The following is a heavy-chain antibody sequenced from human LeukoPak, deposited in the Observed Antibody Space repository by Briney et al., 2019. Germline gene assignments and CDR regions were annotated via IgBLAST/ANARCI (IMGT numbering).Heavy chain of an antibody. Sequence: GGSLRLSCAASGFTFSSYAMHRVRQAPGKGLEWVAVISYDGSNKYYADSVKGRFTISRDNSKNTLYLQMNSLRAGDTAVYYCARDVRSSGYYGFDYWGQGTLVTVSS. CDR1: GFTFSSYA. J-gene: IGHJ4*02. V-gene: IGHV3-30-3*01. D-gene: IGHD3-22*01. CDR3: ARDVRSSGYYGFDY. CDR2: ISYDGSNK.